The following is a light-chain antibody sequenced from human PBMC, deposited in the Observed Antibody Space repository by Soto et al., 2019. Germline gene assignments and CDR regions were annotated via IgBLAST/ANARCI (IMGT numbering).Light chain of an antibody. J-gene: IGKJ1*01. CDR2: GAT. Sequence: EIVLTQSPAPLYVSPGGRATLSCRASQNVMYTLAWYQQKPGQAPRLLVYGATTRATAAPPRFRGSGSGTEFSLTISSLQSEDFATYYCQQYGGWPRTFGQGSRVEIK. CDR3: QQYGGWPRT. CDR1: QNVMYT. V-gene: IGKV3-15*01.